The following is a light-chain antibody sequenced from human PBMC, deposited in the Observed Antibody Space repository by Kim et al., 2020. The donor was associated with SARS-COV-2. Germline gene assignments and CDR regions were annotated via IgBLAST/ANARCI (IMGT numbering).Light chain of an antibody. J-gene: IGKJ5*01. CDR1: QSIVTY. V-gene: IGKV1-39*01. CDR2: RVS. Sequence: DIQMTQSPSSLSASVGDRVTITCRATQSIVTYLNWYQQKPGKAPNLLIYRVSTLQSGVPSRFSGSGSGTDFTLTISSLKPEDFGTYYCQQTYSNPHITFGQGTRLEIK. CDR3: QQTYSNPHIT.